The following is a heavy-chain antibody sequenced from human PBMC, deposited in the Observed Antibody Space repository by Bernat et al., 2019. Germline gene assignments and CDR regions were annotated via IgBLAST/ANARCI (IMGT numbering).Heavy chain of an antibody. CDR2: ISYDGSNK. CDR3: EKDNGGKTGAFDY. V-gene: IGHV3-30*18. CDR1: GFTFSSYG. J-gene: IGHJ4*02. Sequence: QVQLVESGGGVVQPGRSLRLSCAASGFTFSSYGMHWVRQAPGKGLEWVAVISYDGSNKYYADSVTGRCTISRDNSKNTLYLQMKSLRAEDTAMYYCEKDNGGKTGAFDYWGQGTLVTVSS. D-gene: IGHD1-1*01.